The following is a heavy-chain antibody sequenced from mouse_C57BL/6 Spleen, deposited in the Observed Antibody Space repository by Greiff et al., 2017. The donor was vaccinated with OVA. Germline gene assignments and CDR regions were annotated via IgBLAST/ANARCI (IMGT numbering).Heavy chain of an antibody. V-gene: IGHV1-59*01. Sequence: VQLQQPGAELVRPGTSVKLSCKASGYTFTSYWMHWVKQRPGQGLEWIGVIDPSDSYTNYNQKFKGKATLTVDTSSSTAYMQLSSLTSEDSAVYYCAPLITTEGNAMDYWGQGTSVTVSS. D-gene: IGHD1-1*01. J-gene: IGHJ4*01. CDR2: IDPSDSYT. CDR3: APLITTEGNAMDY. CDR1: GYTFTSYW.